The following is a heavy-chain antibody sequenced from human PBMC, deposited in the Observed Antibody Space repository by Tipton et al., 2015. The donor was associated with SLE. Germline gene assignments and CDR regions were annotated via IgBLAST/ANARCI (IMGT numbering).Heavy chain of an antibody. Sequence: QVQLVQSGAEVKKPGASVKVSCKASGYTFTDYYMHWVRQAPGQGLEWMGWINPNSGGTNYAQNFQGRVTMTGDTSISTAYMEVRRLTSDDTAVYYCATNGGQLWLEGGFDYWGQGSLVSVSS. CDR3: ATNGGQLWLEGGFDY. D-gene: IGHD5-18*01. CDR2: INPNSGGT. CDR1: GYTFTDYY. J-gene: IGHJ4*02. V-gene: IGHV1-2*02.